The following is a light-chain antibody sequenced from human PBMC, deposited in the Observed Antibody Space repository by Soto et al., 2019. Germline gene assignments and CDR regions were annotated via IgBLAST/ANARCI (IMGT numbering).Light chain of an antibody. CDR1: QGIRRD. J-gene: IGKJ4*01. Sequence: DIQMTQSPSSLSAPVGGRVTITCRASQGIRRDLGWYQQKPGKAPTRLIYAVSSLHSGVPSRFIGSGSGTEITLTISSLQPEDSATYCCLQHNSYPLTFGGGTKVEIK. CDR2: AVS. CDR3: LQHNSYPLT. V-gene: IGKV1-17*01.